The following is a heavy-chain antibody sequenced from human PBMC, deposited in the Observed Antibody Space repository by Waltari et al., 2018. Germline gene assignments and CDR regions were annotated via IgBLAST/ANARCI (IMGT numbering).Heavy chain of an antibody. D-gene: IGHD1-1*01. Sequence: EVQLVESGGGLVQPGGSLRLSCAASGFTFSSYDMHWVRQVTGKRLEWVSASDSAGRPSFAASVTCRFTISRENAKNSMYLQMNSLTAGDTAVYYCVKEGVPTPGNWYFDLWGRGTLVTVSS. V-gene: IGHV3-13*05. J-gene: IGHJ2*01. CDR2: SDSAGRP. CDR1: GFTFSSYD. CDR3: VKEGVPTPGNWYFDL.